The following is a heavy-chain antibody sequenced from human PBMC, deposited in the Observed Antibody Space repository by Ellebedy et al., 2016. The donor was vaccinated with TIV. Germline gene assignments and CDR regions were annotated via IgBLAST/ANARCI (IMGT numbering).Heavy chain of an antibody. Sequence: SETLSLTXSVSGGSISRSTYYWGWIRQPPGKGLEWIGSIYYRGSTYYNPSLKSRVTMSMDTYKNQFSLKLSSVAAADTAVSYCTREGYSGYAAGIDYWGQGSLVTVSS. CDR1: GGSISRSTYY. J-gene: IGHJ4*02. V-gene: IGHV4-39*07. CDR3: TREGYSGYAAGIDY. CDR2: IYYRGST. D-gene: IGHD5-12*01.